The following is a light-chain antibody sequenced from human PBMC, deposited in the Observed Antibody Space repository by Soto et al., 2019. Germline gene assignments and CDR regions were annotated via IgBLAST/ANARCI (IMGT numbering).Light chain of an antibody. V-gene: IGLV2-14*01. J-gene: IGLJ1*01. Sequence: QSALTQPASVSGPPRQSISISCSGTSSDDGRYNYVAWYQQHPGRAHKLIIYEVTNRPSGVSDRFSGSKSGNVASLTISGLQAADEADYYCGSYTTTYVRIFGTG. CDR3: GSYTTTYVRI. CDR2: EVT. CDR1: SSDDGRYNY.